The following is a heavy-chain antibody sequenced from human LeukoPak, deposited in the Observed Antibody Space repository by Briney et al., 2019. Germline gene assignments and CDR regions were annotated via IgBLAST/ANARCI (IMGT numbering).Heavy chain of an antibody. Sequence: SLKISCAASGFTFDDYAMHWVRQAPGKGLEWVSGISWNSGSIGYADSVKGRFTISRDNAKNSLYLQMNSLRAEDTALYYCAKDQGDTMVRGPILASWGQGTLVTVSS. CDR1: GFTFDDYA. CDR3: AKDQGDTMVRGPILAS. D-gene: IGHD3-10*01. V-gene: IGHV3-9*01. CDR2: ISWNSGSI. J-gene: IGHJ4*02.